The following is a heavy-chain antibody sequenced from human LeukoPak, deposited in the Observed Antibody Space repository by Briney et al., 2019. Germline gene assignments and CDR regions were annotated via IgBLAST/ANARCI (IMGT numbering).Heavy chain of an antibody. J-gene: IGHJ3*02. Sequence: GGALRLSCAASGFTFSTYAMTWVRQAPGKGLEWVSSISGSGAGKFYAAPVKGRFTTSRDNSKNTLYVQMNSLRAEDTAVYYCAKAAYGDYAGAFDIWGQGTMVSVSS. D-gene: IGHD4-17*01. CDR1: GFTFSTYA. CDR2: ISGSGAGK. V-gene: IGHV3-23*01. CDR3: AKAAYGDYAGAFDI.